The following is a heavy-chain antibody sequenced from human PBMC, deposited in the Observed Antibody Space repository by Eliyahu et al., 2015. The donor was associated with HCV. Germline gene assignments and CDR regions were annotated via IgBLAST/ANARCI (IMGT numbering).Heavy chain of an antibody. CDR1: GFTFSRYX. D-gene: IGHD1-26*01. V-gene: IGHV3-23*01. CDR2: ISGSGGSA. J-gene: IGHJ6*02. CDR3: ANQPDLIVGATRRYYYYGMDV. Sequence: EVQLLESGGGLVQPGGSLRVSCAASGFTFSRYXMSWVRQXPGKGLEWVSTISGSGGSAYYADSVKGRFTISRDNSKNTLYLQMNSLRAEDTAVYYCANQPDLIVGATRRYYYYGMDVWGQGTTVTVSS.